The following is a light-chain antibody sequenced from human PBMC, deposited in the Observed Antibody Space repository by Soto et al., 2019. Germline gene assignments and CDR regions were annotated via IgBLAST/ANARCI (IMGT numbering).Light chain of an antibody. Sequence: EIVLTQSPGTLSLSPGERATLSCRATQSVSSSYLSWYQQKPGQAPRLLIYGASRSATGITDRLSGSGSGTDFTLTISRLEPEDFAVYYCKQYGSXTWTCGQGTKV. CDR1: QSVSSSY. CDR2: GAS. V-gene: IGKV3-20*01. J-gene: IGKJ1*01. CDR3: KQYGSXTWT.